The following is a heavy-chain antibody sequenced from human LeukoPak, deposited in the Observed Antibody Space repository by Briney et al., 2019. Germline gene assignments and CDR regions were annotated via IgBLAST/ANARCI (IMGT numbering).Heavy chain of an antibody. CDR2: INHSGST. D-gene: IGHD3-10*01. V-gene: IGHV4-34*01. Sequence: SETLSLTCAVYGGSFSGYYWSWIRQPPGKGLEWIGEINHSGSTNYNPSLKSRVTISVDTSKNQFSLKLSSVTAADTAVYYCARDQGVYGSGSYYSHAFDIWGQGTMVTVSS. J-gene: IGHJ3*02. CDR1: GGSFSGYY. CDR3: ARDQGVYGSGSYYSHAFDI.